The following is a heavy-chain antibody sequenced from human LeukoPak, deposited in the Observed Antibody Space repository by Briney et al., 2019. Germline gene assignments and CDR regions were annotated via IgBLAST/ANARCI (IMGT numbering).Heavy chain of an antibody. J-gene: IGHJ3*02. V-gene: IGHV4-39*07. CDR3: ARGPPDCSSASCYAFDAFDI. Sequence: SETLSLTCTVSGGSISITSYYWGWIRQPPGKRLEWNGSMYSSGSTYYDPSLKSRVTISVDTSKNQFSLRLSSVTAADTAVYYCARGPPDCSSASCYAFDAFDIWGQGTMVTVSS. CDR2: MYSSGST. CDR1: GGSISITSYY. D-gene: IGHD2-2*01.